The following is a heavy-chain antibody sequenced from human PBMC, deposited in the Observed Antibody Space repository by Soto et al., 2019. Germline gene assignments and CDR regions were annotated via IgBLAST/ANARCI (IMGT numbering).Heavy chain of an antibody. Sequence: SETLSLTCTVSGGSIISGDYYWSWIRQPPGKGLEWIGYIYYSGSTYCNPSPKSRVTISIDRSKNQFSLKLTSVTTADTAVYYCARGGFQLLPDYWGQGSLVTVSS. D-gene: IGHD2-2*01. V-gene: IGHV4-30-4*01. J-gene: IGHJ4*02. CDR3: ARGGFQLLPDY. CDR2: IYYSGST. CDR1: GGSIISGDYY.